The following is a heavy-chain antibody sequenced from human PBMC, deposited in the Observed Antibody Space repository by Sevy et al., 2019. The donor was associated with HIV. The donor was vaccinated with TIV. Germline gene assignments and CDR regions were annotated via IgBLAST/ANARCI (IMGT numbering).Heavy chain of an antibody. CDR1: GFTFSSYA. J-gene: IGHJ6*02. CDR2: ISSNGGST. V-gene: IGHV3-64D*06. CDR3: VKDRERITIFGVVIMGGMDV. Sequence: GGSLRPSCSASGFTFSSYAMHWVRQAPGKGLEYVSAISSNGGSTYYADSVKGRFTISRDNSKNTLYLQMSSLRAEDTAVYYCVKDRERITIFGVVIMGGMDVWGQGTTVTVSS. D-gene: IGHD3-3*01.